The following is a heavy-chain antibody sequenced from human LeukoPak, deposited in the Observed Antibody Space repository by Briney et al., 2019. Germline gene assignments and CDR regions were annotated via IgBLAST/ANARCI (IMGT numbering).Heavy chain of an antibody. V-gene: IGHV4-59*01. CDR1: DGSISSYY. D-gene: IGHD5-12*01. J-gene: IGHJ3*02. CDR3: ARGNSGYDYAFDI. Sequence: PSETLSLTCAVSDGSISSYYWNWIRQPPGKGLEWIGNIYNSGSTDYNPSLKSRVIISVDTSKNQISLKLSSVTAADTAVYYCARGNSGYDYAFDIWGQGTMVSVSS. CDR2: IYNSGST.